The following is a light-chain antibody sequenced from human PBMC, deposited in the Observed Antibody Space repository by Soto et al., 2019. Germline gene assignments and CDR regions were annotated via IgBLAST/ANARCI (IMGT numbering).Light chain of an antibody. CDR2: DVS. J-gene: IGKJ1*01. Sequence: DVQMTQSPSTLSASVGDSVTITCRASQSIAASLAWYPLKPGEAPKLLIYDVSNLESGVPSRFSGSGSGTEFSLTIRSLHPDDFATYYCQQYDYSRTFGQGTKVEIK. CDR3: QQYDYSRT. V-gene: IGKV1-5*01. CDR1: QSIAAS.